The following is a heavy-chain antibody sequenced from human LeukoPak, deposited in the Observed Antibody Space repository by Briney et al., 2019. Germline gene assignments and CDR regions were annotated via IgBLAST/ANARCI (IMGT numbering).Heavy chain of an antibody. CDR2: VSGSAGST. CDR3: AKTSGSSWSFDY. Sequence: GGSLRLSCAASGFTFNTYAMSWVRQAPGKGLEWVSAVSGSAGSTYYADSVKGRFTISRVNSKSTMCLQMNRQRAKHPAVNYCAKTSGSSWSFDYWGQGTLVTVSS. J-gene: IGHJ4*02. D-gene: IGHD6-13*01. V-gene: IGHV3-23*01. CDR1: GFTFNTYA.